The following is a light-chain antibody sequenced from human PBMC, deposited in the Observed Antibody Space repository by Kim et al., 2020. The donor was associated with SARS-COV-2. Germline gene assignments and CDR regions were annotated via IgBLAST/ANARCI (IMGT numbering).Light chain of an antibody. Sequence: EVVVTQSPATLSVSPGERATLSCRASPSVSINLAWYQQKPGQAPRLLIYGASTRATGIPARFSGSGSGTEFTVTISSLQSEDFAVYYCLQYNIWPHTLGQGTKLEI. CDR3: LQYNIWPHT. J-gene: IGKJ2*01. V-gene: IGKV3-15*01. CDR2: GAS. CDR1: PSVSIN.